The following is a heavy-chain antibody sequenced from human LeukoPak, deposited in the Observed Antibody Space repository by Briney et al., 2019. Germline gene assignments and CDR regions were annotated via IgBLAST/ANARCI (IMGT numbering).Heavy chain of an antibody. V-gene: IGHV4-59*01. J-gene: IGHJ4*02. Sequence: TSETVSLTCTVSGASISSYYWSWIRQPPGKGLEWIGDIYYSGSIKYNPSLKSRVTMSVDTSKNQFSLKLSSVTAADTAIYYCARENPSGYYNRPIDYWGQGTLVTVSS. D-gene: IGHD3-22*01. CDR1: GASISSYY. CDR2: IYYSGSI. CDR3: ARENPSGYYNRPIDY.